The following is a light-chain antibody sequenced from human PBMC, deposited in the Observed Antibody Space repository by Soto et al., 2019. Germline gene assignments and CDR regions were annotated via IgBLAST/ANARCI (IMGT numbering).Light chain of an antibody. J-gene: IGLJ3*02. CDR3: SSYAGSNNWV. CDR1: SSDVGGYNY. Sequence: QSALTQPPSASGSPGQSVTISCTGTSSDVGGYNYVSWYQQHPGKAPKLMIYEVSQRPSGVPDRFSGSKSGNTASLTVSGLQAEDEGDYYCSSYAGSNNWVFGGGTKLT. CDR2: EVS. V-gene: IGLV2-8*01.